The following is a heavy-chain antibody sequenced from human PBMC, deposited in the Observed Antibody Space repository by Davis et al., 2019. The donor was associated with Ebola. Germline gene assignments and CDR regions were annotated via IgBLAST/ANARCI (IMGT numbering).Heavy chain of an antibody. V-gene: IGHV4-59*12. J-gene: IGHJ6*02. CDR3: ARDWGVAPAPYYGMDV. CDR2: IYYSGST. CDR1: GGSFSGYY. Sequence: SETLSLTCAVYGGSFSGYYWSWIRQPPGKGLEWIGYIYYSGSTNYNPSLKSRVTISIDTSKNQFSLKLSSVTAADTAVYYCARDWGVAPAPYYGMDVWGQGTTVTVSS. D-gene: IGHD2-2*01.